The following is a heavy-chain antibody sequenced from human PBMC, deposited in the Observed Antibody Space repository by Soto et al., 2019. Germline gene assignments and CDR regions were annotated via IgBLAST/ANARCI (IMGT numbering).Heavy chain of an antibody. CDR2: IDPSDSYT. D-gene: IGHD1-26*01. Sequence: EVQLVQSGAEVKKPGESLRISCKGSGYSFTSYWISWVRQMPGKGLEWMGRIDPSDSYTNYSPSFQGHVTISADKSISTAYLQWSSLKASDTAMYYCAVRGKGSGSYFAAFDIWGQGTMVTVSS. J-gene: IGHJ3*02. V-gene: IGHV5-10-1*03. CDR3: AVRGKGSGSYFAAFDI. CDR1: GYSFTSYW.